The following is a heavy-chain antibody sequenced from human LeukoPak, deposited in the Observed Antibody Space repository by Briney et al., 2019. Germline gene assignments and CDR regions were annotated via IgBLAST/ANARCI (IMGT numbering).Heavy chain of an antibody. J-gene: IGHJ3*02. CDR1: GFTFSDYG. V-gene: IGHV3-33*01. CDR3: AREQYASDDALDI. CDR2: IWYDASNI. Sequence: PGGSLRLSCAASGFTFSDYGMHWVRQPPGKGLEWVAVIWYDASNINYVDSVKGRFTVSRDNSKNTLYLQMNSLRAEDTAVYYCAREQYASDDALDIWGQRTMVTVSS. D-gene: IGHD5-24*01.